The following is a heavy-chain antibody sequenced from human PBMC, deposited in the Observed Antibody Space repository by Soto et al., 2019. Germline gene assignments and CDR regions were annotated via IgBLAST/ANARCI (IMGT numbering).Heavy chain of an antibody. J-gene: IGHJ5*02. V-gene: IGHV4-59*08. Sequence: QVQLQESGPGLVKPSETLSLTCTVSGGSISSHYWSWIRQPPGKGLEWVGYMYYSGRTNYNPSLKSRVMISVDTSKNQFSLDLKSVTAADTAVYYCARLFGELRFDPWGQGTLVTVSS. D-gene: IGHD3-10*01. CDR2: MYYSGRT. CDR3: ARLFGELRFDP. CDR1: GGSISSHY.